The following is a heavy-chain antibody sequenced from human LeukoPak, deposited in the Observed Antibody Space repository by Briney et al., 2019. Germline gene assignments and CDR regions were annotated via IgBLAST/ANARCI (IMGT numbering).Heavy chain of an antibody. D-gene: IGHD5-18*01. CDR3: ARCHRGYSYNDY. J-gene: IGHJ4*02. CDR1: GFTFSSYS. CDR2: ISSSSSYI. Sequence: LGRSLRLSCAASGFTFSSYSMNWVRQDPGKGREWVSSISSSSSYIYYADSVKGRFTISRDNAKNSLYLQMNSLRAEDTAVYYCARCHRGYSYNDYWGQGTLVTVSS. V-gene: IGHV3-21*01.